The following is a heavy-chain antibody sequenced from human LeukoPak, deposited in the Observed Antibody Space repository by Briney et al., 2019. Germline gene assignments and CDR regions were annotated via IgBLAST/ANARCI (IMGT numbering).Heavy chain of an antibody. D-gene: IGHD4-23*01. V-gene: IGHV3-73*01. J-gene: IGHJ4*02. CDR3: TTHDYGGNSKY. CDR1: GFTFSGSA. Sequence: GGSLRLSCAASGFTFSGSAMHWVRQASGKGLEWVGSIRSKANSYATAYAASVKGRFTISRDDSKNTAYLQMNSLKTEDTAVYYCTTHDYGGNSKYWGQGTLVTVSS. CDR2: IRSKANSYAT.